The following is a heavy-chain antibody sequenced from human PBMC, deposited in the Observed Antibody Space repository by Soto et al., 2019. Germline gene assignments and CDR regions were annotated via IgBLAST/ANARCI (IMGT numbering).Heavy chain of an antibody. D-gene: IGHD5-18*01. V-gene: IGHV2-5*02. J-gene: IGHJ4*02. CDR3: APRPYGYTYYFNY. Sequence: QITLKESGPTLVKPTQILTLTCTFSGFSLSTRGVVVGWIRQPPGKALEWLALVYWDDDIWYSPSLNRRLTIPKNTSKNQVVLTMTNMDPADTATHYCAPRPYGYTYYFNYWGRGTLVTVSS. CDR1: GFSLSTRGVV. CDR2: VYWDDDI.